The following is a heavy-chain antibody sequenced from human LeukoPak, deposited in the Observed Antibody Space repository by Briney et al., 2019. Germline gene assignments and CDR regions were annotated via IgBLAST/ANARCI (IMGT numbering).Heavy chain of an antibody. CDR1: GFTFSSYD. D-gene: IGHD1-26*01. J-gene: IGHJ4*02. CDR2: IGTAGDT. CDR3: ARGQPPGQIVGATTVAQDY. Sequence: PGRSLRLSCAASGFTFSSYDMHWVRQAPGKGLEWVSAIGTAGDTYYPGSVKGRFTISRENAKNSLYLQMNSLRAGDTAVYYCARGQPPGQIVGATTVAQDYWGQGTLVTVSS. V-gene: IGHV3-13*01.